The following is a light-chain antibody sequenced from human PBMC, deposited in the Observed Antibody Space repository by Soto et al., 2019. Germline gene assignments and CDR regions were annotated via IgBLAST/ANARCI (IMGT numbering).Light chain of an antibody. CDR1: QSVNSN. Sequence: EIVMTQSPATLYVSPGERATISCRASQSVNSNLAWYRQTPGQAPRLLISDASTRATGVPARFSGSGSGTEFTLTISSLQSEDSGIYYCQQYNFWPPLTFGGGTKVEIK. CDR2: DAS. V-gene: IGKV3-15*01. J-gene: IGKJ4*01. CDR3: QQYNFWPPLT.